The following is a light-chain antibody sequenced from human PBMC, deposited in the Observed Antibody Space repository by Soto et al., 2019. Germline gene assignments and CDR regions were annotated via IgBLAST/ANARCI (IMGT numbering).Light chain of an antibody. J-gene: IGKJ2*01. CDR1: QSVSSSY. V-gene: IGKV3-20*01. CDR3: QQYGSSPPMYT. Sequence: EIVLTQSPGTLSLSPGERATLSCRASQSVSSSYLAWYQQKPGQAPRLLIYGASSRATGIPDRFSGSGSGTAFTLTISRLESEDFAVYYCQQYGSSPPMYTFGQGTKLEIK. CDR2: GAS.